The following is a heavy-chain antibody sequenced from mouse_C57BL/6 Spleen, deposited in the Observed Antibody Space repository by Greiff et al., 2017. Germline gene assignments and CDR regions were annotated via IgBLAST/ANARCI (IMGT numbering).Heavy chain of an antibody. CDR3: ARSGDYYYGSSYDFDY. J-gene: IGHJ2*01. Sequence: QVQLKQPGTELVKPGASVKLSCKASGYTFTSYWMHWVKQRPGQGLEWIGNINPSNGGTNYNEKFKSKATLTVDKSSSTAYMQLSSLTSEDSAVYYCARSGDYYYGSSYDFDYWGQGTTLTVSS. V-gene: IGHV1-53*01. CDR1: GYTFTSYW. D-gene: IGHD1-1*01. CDR2: INPSNGGT.